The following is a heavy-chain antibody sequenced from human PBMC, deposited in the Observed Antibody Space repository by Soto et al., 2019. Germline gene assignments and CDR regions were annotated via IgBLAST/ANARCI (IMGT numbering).Heavy chain of an antibody. J-gene: IGHJ4*02. CDR3: ARDSFNYYGSGSYPTTPDY. V-gene: IGHV3-48*02. CDR1: GFTFSSYS. D-gene: IGHD3-10*01. Sequence: PGGSLRLSCAASGFTFSSYSMNWVRQAPGKGLEWVSYISSSSSTIYYADSVKGRFTISRDNAKNSLYLQMNSLRDEDTAVYYCARDSFNYYGSGSYPTTPDYWGQGTLVTVSS. CDR2: ISSSSSTI.